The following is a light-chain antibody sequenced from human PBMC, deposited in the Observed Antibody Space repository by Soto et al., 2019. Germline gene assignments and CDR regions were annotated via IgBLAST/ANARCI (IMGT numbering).Light chain of an antibody. CDR3: LQAYNYPWT. CDR1: QGIGND. Sequence: ALQMTQSPSSLSASVGDRVTITCRASQGIGNDLGWYQLKPGKAPKLLIYAASTLQSGVPSGFSGSGSGTDFTLTISSLQPEDFATYYCLQAYNYPWTFGQGTKVEIK. CDR2: AAS. J-gene: IGKJ1*01. V-gene: IGKV1-6*01.